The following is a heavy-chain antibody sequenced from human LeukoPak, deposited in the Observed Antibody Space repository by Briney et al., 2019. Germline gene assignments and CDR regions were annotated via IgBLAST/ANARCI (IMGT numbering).Heavy chain of an antibody. J-gene: IGHJ3*02. V-gene: IGHV1-46*01. CDR1: GYTFTSYY. CDR3: AREAYCGGDCPNDAFDI. Sequence: ASVKVSCKASGYTFTSYYMHWVRQAPGQGLEWMGIINPSGGSTSYAQKFQGRVTMTRDTSTSTVYMELSSLRSEDTAVYYCAREAYCGGDCPNDAFDIWGQGTMVIASS. CDR2: INPSGGST. D-gene: IGHD2-21*02.